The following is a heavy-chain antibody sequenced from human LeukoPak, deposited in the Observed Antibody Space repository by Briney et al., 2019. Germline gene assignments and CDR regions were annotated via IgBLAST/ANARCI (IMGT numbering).Heavy chain of an antibody. V-gene: IGHV4-59*01. J-gene: IGHJ4*02. CDR3: ASTRYDFWSGSPYYFDY. CDR2: IYYSGST. CDR1: GGSISSYY. D-gene: IGHD3-3*01. Sequence: PSETLSLTCTVSGGSISSYYWSWIRQPPGKGLEWIGYIYYSGSTNYNPSLKSRVTISVDTSKNQFSLKLSSVTAADTAVYYCASTRYDFWSGSPYYFDYWGQGTLVTVSS.